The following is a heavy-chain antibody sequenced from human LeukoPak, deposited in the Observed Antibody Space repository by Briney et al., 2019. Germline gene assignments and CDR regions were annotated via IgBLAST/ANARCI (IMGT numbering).Heavy chain of an antibody. D-gene: IGHD3-10*01. CDR3: AKLRGQLLWFGDPPLYYGMDV. J-gene: IGHJ6*04. Sequence: GVSLRLSCAASGFTFSSYGMHWVRQAPGKGLEWVAVISYDGSNKYYADSVKGRFTISRDNSKNTLYLQMNSLRAEDTAVYYCAKLRGQLLWFGDPPLYYGMDVWGKGTTVTVSS. CDR2: ISYDGSNK. V-gene: IGHV3-30*18. CDR1: GFTFSSYG.